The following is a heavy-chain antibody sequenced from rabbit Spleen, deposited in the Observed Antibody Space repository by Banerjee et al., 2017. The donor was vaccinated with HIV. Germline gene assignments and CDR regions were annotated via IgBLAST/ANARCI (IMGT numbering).Heavy chain of an antibody. CDR2: IYTGSGST. Sequence: QSLEESGGGLVQPEGSLTLTCTASGFSFNSGYDMCWVRQAPGKGLEWIACIYTGSGSTYYASWAKGRFTISNASSTTVTLQMTSLTAADTATYFCARVTNTNDYVWTLWGPGTLVTVS. D-gene: IGHD2-1*01. J-gene: IGHJ4*01. CDR1: GFSFNSGYD. V-gene: IGHV1S40*01. CDR3: ARVTNTNDYVWTL.